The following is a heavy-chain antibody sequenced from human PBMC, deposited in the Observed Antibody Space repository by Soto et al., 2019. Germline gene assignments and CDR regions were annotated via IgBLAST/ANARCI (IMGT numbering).Heavy chain of an antibody. CDR3: ARVPRGASYGPGYYYYGVDV. J-gene: IGHJ6*02. D-gene: IGHD5-18*01. V-gene: IGHV4-34*01. CDR2: INHSGST. CDR1: GGSFSGYY. Sequence: QVQLQQWGAGLLKPSETLSLTCAVYGGSFSGYYWSWIRQPPGKGLEWIGEINHSGSTNYNPSLKSRAATSVATSKNQLSLKMSSVTAADTAVYYCARVPRGASYGPGYYYYGVDVWGQGTTVTVSS.